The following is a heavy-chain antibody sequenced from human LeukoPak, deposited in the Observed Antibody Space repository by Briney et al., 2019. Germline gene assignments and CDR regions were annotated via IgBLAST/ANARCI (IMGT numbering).Heavy chain of an antibody. CDR3: AILLGIFGGGEFNCFDP. Sequence: SVKVSCKASGGTFSSYAISWVRQAPGQGLEWMGGIIPIFGTANYAQKFQGRVTITADESTSTAYMELSSLRSEDTAVYYCAILLGIFGGGEFNCFDPWGQGTLVTVSS. CDR1: GGTFSSYA. J-gene: IGHJ5*02. V-gene: IGHV1-69*13. CDR2: IIPIFGTA. D-gene: IGHD3-3*01.